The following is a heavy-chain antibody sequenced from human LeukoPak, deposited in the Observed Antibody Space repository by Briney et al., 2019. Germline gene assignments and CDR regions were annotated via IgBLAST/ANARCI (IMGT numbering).Heavy chain of an antibody. V-gene: IGHV4-39*07. Sequence: PSETLSLTCLVSGVSISGTNYYWGWIRQPPGKGLEWIGSIFYSGNTYYNPSLKSRVTISVDTSKKQFSLKLTSMTAADTAVYFCARGGREDFYSSPSRPFDSWGQGSLVTVSS. CDR3: ARGGREDFYSSPSRPFDS. CDR1: GVSISGTNYY. CDR2: IFYSGNT. D-gene: IGHD3-22*01. J-gene: IGHJ4*02.